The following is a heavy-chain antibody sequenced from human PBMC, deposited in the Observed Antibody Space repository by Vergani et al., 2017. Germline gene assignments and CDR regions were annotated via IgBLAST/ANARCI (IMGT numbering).Heavy chain of an antibody. CDR3: ARDLSDFWSGYRENYYYMDV. CDR2: ISSSSSYI. Sequence: EVQLLESGGGLVKPGGSLRLSCAASGFTFSSYSMNWVRQAPGKGLEWVSSISSSSSYIYYADSVKGRFTISRDNAKNSLYLQMNSLRAEDTAVYYCARDLSDFWSGYRENYYYMDVWGKGTTVTVSS. J-gene: IGHJ6*03. D-gene: IGHD3-3*01. CDR1: GFTFSSYS. V-gene: IGHV3-21*02.